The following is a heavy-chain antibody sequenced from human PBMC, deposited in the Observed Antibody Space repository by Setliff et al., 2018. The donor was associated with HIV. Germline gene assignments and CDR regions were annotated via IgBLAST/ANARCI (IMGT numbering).Heavy chain of an antibody. CDR1: GGSISSSSYY. V-gene: IGHV4-39*02. CDR3: ARLDYSNYYSYYIDV. D-gene: IGHD4-4*01. CDR2: IYYSGNS. J-gene: IGHJ6*03. Sequence: SETLSLTCTVSGGSISSSSYYWGWIRQPPGKGLEWIGTIYYSGNSYYKPSLKSRATISVDTSENHFSLRLSSVTAADTAVYYCARLDYSNYYSYYIDVWGEGTMVTVSS.